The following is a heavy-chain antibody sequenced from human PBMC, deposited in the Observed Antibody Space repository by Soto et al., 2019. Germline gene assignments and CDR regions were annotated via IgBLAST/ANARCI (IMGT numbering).Heavy chain of an antibody. V-gene: IGHV1-69*13. D-gene: IGHD6-19*01. CDR3: ARDVVRGAVADYYFDY. CDR1: GGTFSSYA. Sequence: SVKVSCKASGGTFSSYAISWVRQAPGQGLEWMGGIIPIFGTANYAQKFQGRVTITADESTSTAYMELSSLRSEDTAVYYCARDVVRGAVADYYFDYWGQGTLVTVSS. CDR2: IIPIFGTA. J-gene: IGHJ4*02.